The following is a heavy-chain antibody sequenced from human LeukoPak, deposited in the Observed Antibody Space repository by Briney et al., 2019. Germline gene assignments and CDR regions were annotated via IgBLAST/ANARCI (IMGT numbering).Heavy chain of an antibody. J-gene: IGHJ5*02. D-gene: IGHD5-24*01. CDR2: ISAYNGNT. Sequence: ASVKVSCKASGYTFTSYGISWVRQAPGQGLEWMGWISAYNGNTNYAQKLQGRVTMTTDTSTSTAYMELRSLRSDDTAVYYCARVGDGLDIWGNWFDPWGQGTLVTVSS. CDR3: ARVGDGLDIWGNWFDP. CDR1: GYTFTSYG. V-gene: IGHV1-18*01.